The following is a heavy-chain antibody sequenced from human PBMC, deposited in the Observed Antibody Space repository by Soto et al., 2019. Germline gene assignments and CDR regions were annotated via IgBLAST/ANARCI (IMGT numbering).Heavy chain of an antibody. Sequence: SVKVSCKASGGTFSSYAISWVRQAPGQGLEWMGGIIPIFGTANYAQKFQGRVTITADESTSTAYMELSSLRSEDTAVYYCARLRVLGQLVHAFDIWGQGTMVTV. D-gene: IGHD6-13*01. CDR1: GGTFSSYA. CDR3: ARLRVLGQLVHAFDI. CDR2: IIPIFGTA. V-gene: IGHV1-69*13. J-gene: IGHJ3*02.